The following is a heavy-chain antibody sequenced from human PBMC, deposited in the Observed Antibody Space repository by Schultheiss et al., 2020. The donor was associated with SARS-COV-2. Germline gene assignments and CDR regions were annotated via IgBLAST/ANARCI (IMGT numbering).Heavy chain of an antibody. J-gene: IGHJ5*02. CDR1: GFIFSGSA. CDR2: IRTKANSYAT. CDR3: AITRRAWFDP. Sequence: GGSLRLSCAASGFIFSGSAMHWVRQASGKGLEWVGRIRTKANSYATAYAASVKGRFTLSRDDSKNTAYLQMNSLKTEDTAVYYCAITRRAWFDPWGQGTLVTVSS. V-gene: IGHV3-73*01.